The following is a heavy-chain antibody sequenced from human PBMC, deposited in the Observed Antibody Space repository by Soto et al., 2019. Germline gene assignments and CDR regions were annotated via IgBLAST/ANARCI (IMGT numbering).Heavy chain of an antibody. J-gene: IGHJ4*02. CDR2: IYFSGST. D-gene: IGHD6-19*01. CDR1: GGHVPRDPCY. Sequence: QVQLQESGPGLLKPSETLSLTSTVSGGHVPRDPCYWSWIRQPPGKGLEWIGYIYFSGSTNYNPSLKSQDAISVDTSKTQISLKLSSVTSADTAVYYCAREQGIAVAVFDYWSQGILVTVSA. V-gene: IGHV4-61*01. CDR3: AREQGIAVAVFDY.